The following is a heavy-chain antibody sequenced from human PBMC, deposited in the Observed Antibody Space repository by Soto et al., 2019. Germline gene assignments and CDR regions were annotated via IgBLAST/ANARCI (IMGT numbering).Heavy chain of an antibody. J-gene: IGHJ6*02. CDR1: GFSLTNGRMG. Sequence: QVTLKESGPVLVKPTETLTLTCSVSGFSLTNGRMGVSWIRQPPGKALEWLAHFFSDAERSYGTSMQSRLNMYKDSSGSQVVLTMTNMAPADTATYFCARMDGDYNYYGLDVWGHGIAVTVSS. CDR3: ARMDGDYNYYGLDV. D-gene: IGHD4-17*01. CDR2: FFSDAER. V-gene: IGHV2-26*01.